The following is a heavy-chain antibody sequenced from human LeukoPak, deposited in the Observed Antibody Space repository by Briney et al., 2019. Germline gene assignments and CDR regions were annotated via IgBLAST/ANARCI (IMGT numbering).Heavy chain of an antibody. CDR2: IKQDGSEK. D-gene: IGHD6-19*01. CDR1: GFTFSSYW. J-gene: IGHJ4*02. V-gene: IGHV3-7*01. Sequence: GGSLRLSCAASGFTFSSYWMSWVRQAPGKGLEWVANIKQDGSEKYYVDSVKGRFTISRDNAKNSLYLQMNSLRAEDTAVYYCARVMSGGWYSQGSVEDYWGQGTLVTVSS. CDR3: ARVMSGGWYSQGSVEDY.